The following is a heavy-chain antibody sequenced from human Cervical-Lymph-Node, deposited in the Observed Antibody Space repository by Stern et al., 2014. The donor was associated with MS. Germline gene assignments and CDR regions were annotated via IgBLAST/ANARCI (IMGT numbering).Heavy chain of an antibody. Sequence: EVQLVESGGGLVQPGGSLRLSCTASGFTFDSYAMTWVRQAPGKGLEWVSAISGRGGSSYYADSVKGRFTISRDNSKNTLYLQMNSLRVEDTAVYYCAKVVGASGNFFDYWGQGTLVTVSS. J-gene: IGHJ4*02. D-gene: IGHD1-26*01. V-gene: IGHV3-23*04. CDR3: AKVVGASGNFFDY. CDR2: ISGRGGSS. CDR1: GFTFDSYA.